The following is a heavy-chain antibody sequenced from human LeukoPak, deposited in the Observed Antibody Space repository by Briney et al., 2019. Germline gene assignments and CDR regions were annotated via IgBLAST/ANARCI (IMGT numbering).Heavy chain of an antibody. J-gene: IGHJ3*02. CDR1: GDSISSGTYY. V-gene: IGHV4-61*02. CDR3: ARPDYDYVWGSYRRADNQNDAFDI. D-gene: IGHD3-16*02. Sequence: SETLSLTCTVSGDSISSGTYYWSWIRQPAGQGLEWIGRIYTTGSTYYNPSLKSRVTISVDTSKNQFSLKLSSVTAADTAVYYCARPDYDYVWGSYRRADNQNDAFDIWGQGTMVTVSS. CDR2: IYTTGST.